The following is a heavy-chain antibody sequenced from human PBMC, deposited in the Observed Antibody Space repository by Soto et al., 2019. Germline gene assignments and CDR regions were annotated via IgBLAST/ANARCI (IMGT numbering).Heavy chain of an antibody. CDR2: VTNGESST. Sequence: EVQLVESGGGLVKPGGSLRLSCTASGFIFSSYWMHWVRQAPGKGLVWVSRVTNGESSTSYADSVKGRFTVSRDNARNTLYLQMDSLRVEDTAVYYCARGMQGSRYFDLWGRGTLVTVSS. CDR3: ARGMQGSRYFDL. V-gene: IGHV3-74*01. CDR1: GFIFSSYW. J-gene: IGHJ2*01.